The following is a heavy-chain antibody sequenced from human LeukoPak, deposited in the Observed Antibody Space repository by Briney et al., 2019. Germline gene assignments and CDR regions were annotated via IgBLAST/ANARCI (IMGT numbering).Heavy chain of an antibody. CDR3: ACPGRFLEWLELGYFDY. CDR2: IRYDGSNK. D-gene: IGHD3-3*01. Sequence: PGGSLRLSCAASGFTFSSYGMHWVRQAPGKGLEWVAFIRYDGSNKYYADPVKGRFTISRDNSKNTLYLQMNSLRAEDTAVYYCACPGRFLEWLELGYFDYWGQGTLVTVSS. J-gene: IGHJ4*02. CDR1: GFTFSSYG. V-gene: IGHV3-30*02.